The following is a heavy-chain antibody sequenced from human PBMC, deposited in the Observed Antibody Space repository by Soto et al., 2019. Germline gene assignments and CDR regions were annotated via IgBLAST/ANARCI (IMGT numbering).Heavy chain of an antibody. Sequence: QMQLVESGGGVVQPGRSLRLSCAASGFTFSSHGMHWIRQAPGKGLEWVAVIPYDGSHQYYADSVKGRFSISRDNSKNTLYLQMNSLRAEDTAVYYCAKLRVLEWEVQESDYWGQGTLVSVSS. CDR2: IPYDGSHQ. CDR1: GFTFSSHG. D-gene: IGHD3-3*01. CDR3: AKLRVLEWEVQESDY. J-gene: IGHJ4*02. V-gene: IGHV3-30*18.